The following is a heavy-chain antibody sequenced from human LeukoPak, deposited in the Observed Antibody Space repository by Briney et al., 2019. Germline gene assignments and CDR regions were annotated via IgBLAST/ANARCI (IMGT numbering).Heavy chain of an antibody. D-gene: IGHD3-22*01. V-gene: IGHV1-18*01. Sequence: GASVKVSSKASGYTFTSYGISWVRQAPGQGLEWMGWISAYNGNTNYAQKLQGRVTMTTDTSTSTAYMELRSLRSDDTAVYYCALGYYDSSGYYHEFDYWGQGTLVTVSS. CDR1: GYTFTSYG. CDR2: ISAYNGNT. CDR3: ALGYYDSSGYYHEFDY. J-gene: IGHJ4*02.